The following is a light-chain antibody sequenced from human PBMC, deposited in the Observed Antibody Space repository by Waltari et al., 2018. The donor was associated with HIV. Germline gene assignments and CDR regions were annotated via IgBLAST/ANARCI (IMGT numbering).Light chain of an antibody. V-gene: IGKV3-11*01. CDR3: KQRIQSLWT. J-gene: IGKJ1*01. Sequence: VLTQSPATLSMSPCARATLSCRASQTSRSFLAWYQQRPGQAPRLLIYDASNRATDIPGRFSGSGSGTDFTLNISRLEPEDFAVYYCKQRIQSLWTFGQGTMVEIK. CDR2: DAS. CDR1: QTSRSF.